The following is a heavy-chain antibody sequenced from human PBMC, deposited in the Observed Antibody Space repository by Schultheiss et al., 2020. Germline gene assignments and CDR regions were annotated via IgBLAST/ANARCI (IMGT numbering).Heavy chain of an antibody. D-gene: IGHD4-17*01. V-gene: IGHV3-53*01. J-gene: IGHJ6*02. Sequence: GGSLTLSCAASGFSVSSKDMSWVRQAPGKGLEWLSVLYGGGTTSYADSVKGRLTISRDNSKNTLILQMNSLRAEDTAVYYCATLRYYGMDVWGQGTTVTVSS. CDR2: LYGGGTT. CDR1: GFSVSSKD. CDR3: ATLRYYGMDV.